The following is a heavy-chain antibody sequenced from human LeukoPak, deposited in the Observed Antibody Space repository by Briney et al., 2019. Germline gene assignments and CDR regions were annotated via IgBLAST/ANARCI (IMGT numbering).Heavy chain of an antibody. V-gene: IGHV1-2*02. D-gene: IGHD3-10*01. CDR1: GYTFTGYY. CDR3: ARDKEGLWFGDRTPGYFDY. Sequence: ASEKVSRKASGYTFTGYYMHWVRQAPGQGLEWMGWINPNSGGTNNAQKFQGRVTMTRDTSISTAYMELSRLRTDDTAVYYCARDKEGLWFGDRTPGYFDYWGQGTLVTVSS. J-gene: IGHJ4*02. CDR2: INPNSGGT.